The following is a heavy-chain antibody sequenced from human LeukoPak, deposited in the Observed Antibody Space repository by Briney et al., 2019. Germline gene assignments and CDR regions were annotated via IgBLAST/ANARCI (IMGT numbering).Heavy chain of an antibody. D-gene: IGHD6-19*01. CDR3: AREVAGTIFDY. CDR1: GFTFSSYS. V-gene: IGHV3-48*04. Sequence: GGSRRLSCAASGFTFSSYSMNWVRQAPGKGLEWVSYISSSSSTIYYADSVKGRFTISRDNAKNSLYLQMNSLRAEDTAVYYCAREVAGTIFDYWGQGTLVTVSS. CDR2: ISSSSSTI. J-gene: IGHJ4*02.